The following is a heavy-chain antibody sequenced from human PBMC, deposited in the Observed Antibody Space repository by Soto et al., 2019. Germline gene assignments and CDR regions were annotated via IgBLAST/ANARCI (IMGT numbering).Heavy chain of an antibody. J-gene: IGHJ6*02. V-gene: IGHV1-2*02. CDR1: GYTLTDYY. D-gene: IGHD1-26*01. CDR3: ARSTGSYSYYGMDV. CDR2: INPKNGDT. Sequence: QVQLVQSGAEVKKPGASVKFSCKASGYTLTDYYMHWVRQAPGQGLEWMGWINPKNGDTNSAQKFRGRVTMTRDTSISIAYLELSSLRSDDTAVYYCARSTGSYSYYGMDVWGQGTTVTVSS.